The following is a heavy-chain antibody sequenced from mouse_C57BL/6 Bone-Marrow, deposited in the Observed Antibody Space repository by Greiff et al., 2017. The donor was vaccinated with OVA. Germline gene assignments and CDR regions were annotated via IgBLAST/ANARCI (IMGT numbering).Heavy chain of an antibody. CDR2: ISDGGSYT. CDR3: ARGVARMDY. D-gene: IGHD1-1*02. V-gene: IGHV5-4*01. J-gene: IGHJ4*01. Sequence: EVQRVESGGGLVKPGGSLKLSCAASGFTFSSYAMSWVRQTPEKRLEWVATISDGGSYTYYPDNVKGRFTISRDNAKNNLYLQMSHLKSEDTAMYYCARGVARMDYWGQGTSVTVSS. CDR1: GFTFSSYA.